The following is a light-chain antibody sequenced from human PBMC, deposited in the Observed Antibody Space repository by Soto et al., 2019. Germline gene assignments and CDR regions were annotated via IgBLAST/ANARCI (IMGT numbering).Light chain of an antibody. CDR2: KIS. J-gene: IGKJ2*01. CDR3: MLATQSYT. Sequence: DIVLTQTRLSSPVTLGQPASISCRSSQSLVHIDGNTYFNWLQQRPGQPPRLLIYKISNRFPGVPDRLSGSGAGTDFTLKISRAEAEAVGVYYCMLATQSYTFGQGTTLEIK. V-gene: IGKV2-24*01. CDR1: QSLVHIDGNTY.